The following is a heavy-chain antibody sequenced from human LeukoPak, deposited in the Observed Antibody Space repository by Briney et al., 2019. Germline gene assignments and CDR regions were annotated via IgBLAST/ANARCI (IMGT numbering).Heavy chain of an antibody. V-gene: IGHV4-39*01. CDR3: ASTYYYGSGSYRDFDY. CDR2: IYYSGST. D-gene: IGHD3-10*01. J-gene: IGHJ4*02. Sequence: SETLSLTCTVSGGSISSYYWGWIRQPPGKGLEWIGSIYYSGSTYYNPSLKSRVTISVDTSKNQFSLKLSSVTAADTAVYYCASTYYYGSGSYRDFDYWGQGTLVTVSS. CDR1: GGSISSYY.